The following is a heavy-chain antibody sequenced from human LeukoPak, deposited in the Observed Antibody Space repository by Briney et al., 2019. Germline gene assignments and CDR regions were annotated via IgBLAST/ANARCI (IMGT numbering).Heavy chain of an antibody. D-gene: IGHD5-24*01. V-gene: IGHV3-23*01. CDR1: GFTFVGNA. CDR2: VSGSDGSS. CDR3: AKGGLGGYNAVFDH. J-gene: IGHJ4*02. Sequence: PGGSLRLSCATSGFTFVGNAMSWVRQAPGKGLEWVSGVSGSDGSSHYADSVKGRFTISVDNYKNTLHLQMNSLRAEDTAVYYCAKGGLGGYNAVFDHWGQGTLVTVPS.